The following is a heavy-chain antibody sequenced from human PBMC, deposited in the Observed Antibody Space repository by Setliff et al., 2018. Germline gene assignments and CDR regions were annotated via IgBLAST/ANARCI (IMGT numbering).Heavy chain of an antibody. CDR3: ARTCSGSGCYAGLES. Sequence: PGGSLRLSCAASGFTFSTYRMHWVRQAPGKGLEWGAVIWDDGVKKYHADSVKGRFTISRDNSKNTLYLQMNSLRPEDTAVYYCARTCSGSGCYAGLESWGQGTPVTVSS. V-gene: IGHV3-33*08. CDR2: IWDDGVKK. J-gene: IGHJ4*02. D-gene: IGHD2-15*01. CDR1: GFTFSTYR.